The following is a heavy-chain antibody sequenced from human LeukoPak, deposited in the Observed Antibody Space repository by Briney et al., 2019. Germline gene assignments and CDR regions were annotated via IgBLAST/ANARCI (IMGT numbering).Heavy chain of an antibody. CDR1: GDSVSSNSAA. CDR2: TYYRSKWYN. D-gene: IGHD2-15*01. V-gene: IGHV6-1*01. J-gene: IGHJ4*02. Sequence: SQTLSLTCAISGDSVSSNSAAWNWIRQSPSRGLEWLGRTYYRSKWYNDYAVSVKSRITINPDTSKSQFSLQLNSVTPEDTAVYYCARGVGYCSGGSCYIDYWGQGTLVTVSS. CDR3: ARGVGYCSGGSCYIDY.